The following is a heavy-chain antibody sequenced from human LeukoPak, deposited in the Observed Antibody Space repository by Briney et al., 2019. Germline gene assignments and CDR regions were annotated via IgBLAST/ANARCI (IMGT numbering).Heavy chain of an antibody. CDR1: GGTFSSYP. D-gene: IGHD1-26*01. V-gene: IGHV1-69*05. J-gene: IGHJ4*02. CDR3: ARDLLGRGELELDY. Sequence: GSSVKVSCKASGGTFSSYPISWVRQAPGQGLEWMGGIIPIFGTANYAQKFQGRVTMTRDTSTSTVYMELSSLRSEDTAVYYCARDLLGRGELELDYWGQGTLVTVSS. CDR2: IIPIFGTA.